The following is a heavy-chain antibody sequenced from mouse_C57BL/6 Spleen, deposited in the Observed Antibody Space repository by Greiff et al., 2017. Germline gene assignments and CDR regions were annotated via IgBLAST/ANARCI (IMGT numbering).Heavy chain of an antibody. J-gene: IGHJ3*01. CDR1: GFNIKDDY. CDR3: TTYRQELRAWFAY. CDR2: IDPENGDT. V-gene: IGHV14-4*01. Sequence: EVQLKQSGAELVRPGASVKLSCTASGFNIKDDYMHWVKQRPEQGLEWIGWIDPENGDTEYASKFQGKATITADTSSNTAYLQLSSLTSEDTAVYYCTTYRQELRAWFAYWGQGTLVTVSA. D-gene: IGHD1-1*01.